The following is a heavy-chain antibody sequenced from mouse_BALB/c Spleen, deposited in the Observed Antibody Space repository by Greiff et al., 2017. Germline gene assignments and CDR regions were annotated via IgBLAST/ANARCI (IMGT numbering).Heavy chain of an antibody. CDR1: GFNIKDTY. Sequence: EVKLMESGAELVKPGASVKLSCTASGFNIKDTYMHWVKQRPEQGLEWIGRIDPANGNTKYDPKFQGKATITADTSSNTAYLQLSSLTSEDTAVYYCAPNWDFDYWGQGTTLTVSS. CDR3: APNWDFDY. D-gene: IGHD4-1*01. J-gene: IGHJ2*01. V-gene: IGHV14-3*02. CDR2: IDPANGNT.